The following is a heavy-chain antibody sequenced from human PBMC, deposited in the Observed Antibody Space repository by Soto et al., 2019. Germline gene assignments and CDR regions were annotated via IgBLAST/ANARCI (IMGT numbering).Heavy chain of an antibody. V-gene: IGHV4-59*01. CDR1: RGSISSYY. J-gene: IGHJ5*02. Sequence: PSETLSLTCTVSRGSISSYYWSWIRQPPGKGLEWIGYIYYSGSTNYNPSLKSRVTISVDTSKNQFSLKLSSVTAADTAVYYCASDQGVAVEGITWFGPWGQGSLVTVS. CDR2: IYYSGST. CDR3: ASDQGVAVEGITWFGP. D-gene: IGHD3-22*01.